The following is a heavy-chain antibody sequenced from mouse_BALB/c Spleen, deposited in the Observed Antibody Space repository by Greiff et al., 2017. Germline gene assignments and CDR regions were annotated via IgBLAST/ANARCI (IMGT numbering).Heavy chain of an antibody. Sequence: LQQPGSELVRPGASVKLSCKASGYTFTSYWMHWVKQRHGQGLEWIGNIYPGSGSTNYDEKFKSKGTLTVDTSSSTAYMHLSSLTSEDSAVYYCTRSRSYDGYYDYAMDYWGQGTSVTVSS. J-gene: IGHJ4*01. D-gene: IGHD2-3*01. CDR1: GYTFTSYW. CDR3: TRSRSYDGYYDYAMDY. V-gene: IGHV1S22*01. CDR2: IYPGSGST.